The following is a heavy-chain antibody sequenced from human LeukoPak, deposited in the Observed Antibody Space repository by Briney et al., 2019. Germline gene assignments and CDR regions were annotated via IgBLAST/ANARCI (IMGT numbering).Heavy chain of an antibody. Sequence: QAGGSLRLSCAASGFTFSNYWMSWVRQAPGKGLEWVANIKDDGSGKYYVDSLKGRFTISRDNAKNSLYLQMNSLRAEDTAVYYCARVGYSSSRSPSDYWGQGALVTVSS. CDR2: IKDDGSGK. V-gene: IGHV3-7*01. CDR3: ARVGYSSSRSPSDY. D-gene: IGHD6-13*01. J-gene: IGHJ4*02. CDR1: GFTFSNYW.